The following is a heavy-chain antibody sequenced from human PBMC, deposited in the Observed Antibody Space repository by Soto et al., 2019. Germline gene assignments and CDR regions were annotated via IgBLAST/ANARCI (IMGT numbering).Heavy chain of an antibody. CDR2: IYYSGST. CDR3: ARPLYSYGPMDV. D-gene: IGHD5-18*01. J-gene: IGHJ6*02. V-gene: IGHV4-61*01. CDR1: GGSISSDSYY. Sequence: SETLSLTCTISGGSISSDSYYWTWIRQHPGKGLEWIGYIYYSGSTNYNPSLKSRVTISVDTSKNQLSLKLSSVTAADTAVYYCARPLYSYGPMDVWGQGTTVTVSS.